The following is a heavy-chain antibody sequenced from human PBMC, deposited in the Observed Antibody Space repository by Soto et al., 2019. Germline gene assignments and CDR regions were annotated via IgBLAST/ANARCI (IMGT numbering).Heavy chain of an antibody. J-gene: IGHJ4*02. CDR2: INHSGST. Sequence: QVQLQQWGAGLLKPSETLSLTCAVYGGSFSGYYWSWIRQPPGKGLEWIGEINHSGSTNYNPSLKSRVTISVDTSKNQFSLKLSSVTAADTAVYYCARVRYDILTGYYGGREDYWGQGTLVTVSS. D-gene: IGHD3-9*01. V-gene: IGHV4-34*01. CDR1: GGSFSGYY. CDR3: ARVRYDILTGYYGGREDY.